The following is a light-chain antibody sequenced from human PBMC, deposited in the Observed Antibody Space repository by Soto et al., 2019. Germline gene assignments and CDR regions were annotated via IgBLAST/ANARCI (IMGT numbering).Light chain of an antibody. CDR1: QSVRNSY. V-gene: IGKV3-20*01. CDR2: GAS. Sequence: EILLTQSPGTLSLSPGERATLSCRASQSVRNSYLAWYQQTPGQAPRLLIYGASRRATGIPYRFSGSGSGTDFTLTISRLEPEDFAVYYCQQYSSSPYTFGQGTKLDI. CDR3: QQYSSSPYT. J-gene: IGKJ2*01.